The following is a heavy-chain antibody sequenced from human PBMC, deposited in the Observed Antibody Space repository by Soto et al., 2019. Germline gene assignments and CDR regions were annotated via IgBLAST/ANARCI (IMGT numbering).Heavy chain of an antibody. CDR2: ISYDGSNK. V-gene: IGHV3-30-3*01. Sequence: GGSLRLSCAASGFTFSSYAMHWVRQAPGKGLEWVAVISYDGSNKYYADSVKGRFTISRDNSKNTLYLQMNSLRAEDTAVYYCAREGRDYYDSSGYLDYWGQGTLVTVSS. CDR3: AREGRDYYDSSGYLDY. J-gene: IGHJ4*02. CDR1: GFTFSSYA. D-gene: IGHD3-22*01.